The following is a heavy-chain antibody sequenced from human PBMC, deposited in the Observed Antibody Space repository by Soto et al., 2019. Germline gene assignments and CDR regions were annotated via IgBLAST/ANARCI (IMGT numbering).Heavy chain of an antibody. CDR3: AGHWSKAEDNYYYYGMDV. V-gene: IGHV1-8*01. D-gene: IGHD2-15*01. CDR2: MNPNSGNT. CDR1: GYTFTSYD. J-gene: IGHJ6*02. Sequence: ASVKVSCKASGYTFTSYDINWVRQATGQGLEWMGWMNPNSGNTGYAQKFQGRITMTRNTSISTAYMELNSLRSEDTAVYYCAGHWSKAEDNYYYYGMDVWGQGTPVTVSS.